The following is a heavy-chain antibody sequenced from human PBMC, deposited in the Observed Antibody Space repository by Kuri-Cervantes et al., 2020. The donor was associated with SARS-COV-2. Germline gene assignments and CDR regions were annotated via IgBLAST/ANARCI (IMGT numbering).Heavy chain of an antibody. CDR3: AKEMFPLRHDFDY. D-gene: IGHD3-10*02. V-gene: IGHV3-30*18. Sequence: GSLKISCAASGFAFSGYGMHWVRQAPGKGLEWVAVISYDGSNKDYADSVKGRFTASRDNSKNTLFLQMNSLRAEDTAVYYCAKEMFPLRHDFDYWGQGTLVTVSS. CDR1: GFAFSGYG. J-gene: IGHJ4*02. CDR2: ISYDGSNK.